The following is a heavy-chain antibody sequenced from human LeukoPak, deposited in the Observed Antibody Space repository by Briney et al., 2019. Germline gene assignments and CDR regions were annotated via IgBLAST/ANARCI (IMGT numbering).Heavy chain of an antibody. CDR2: VTYDRRTE. V-gene: IGHV3-30*03. Sequence: GRSLRLPCLASGFTFSRYGFHWVRQAPGKGPEWVAGVTYDRRTEFYADSVRGRFTLSRDNSKNAVYLQMNSLRTEDTAVYYCARDLGFGAPDDSWGQGTLVTVSS. D-gene: IGHD3-10*01. J-gene: IGHJ5*01. CDR3: ARDLGFGAPDDS. CDR1: GFTFSRYG.